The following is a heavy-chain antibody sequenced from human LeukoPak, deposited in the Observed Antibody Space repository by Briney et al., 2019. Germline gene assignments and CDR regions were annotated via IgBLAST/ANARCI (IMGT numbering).Heavy chain of an antibody. D-gene: IGHD2-2*01. V-gene: IGHV4-34*01. J-gene: IGHJ4*02. CDR1: GGSFSGYY. CDR2: INHSGST. CDR3: ARVYCSSTSCHYYFDY. Sequence: SETLSLTCAVYGGSFSGYYWSWIRQTPGKGLEWIGEINHSGSTNYKPSVKSRVTISVDTSKSQLSLKLSSVTAADTAVYYCARVYCSSTSCHYYFDYWGQGTLVTVSS.